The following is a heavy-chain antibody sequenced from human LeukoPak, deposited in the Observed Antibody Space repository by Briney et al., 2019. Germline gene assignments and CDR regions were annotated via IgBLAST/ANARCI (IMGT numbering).Heavy chain of an antibody. V-gene: IGHV1-2*02. D-gene: IGHD6-13*01. CDR1: GYTFTGYY. Sequence: ASMKVSCKASGYTFTGYYIHWVRQAPGQRLEWMGWINPNNGDTNFDPKFQGRLTLSRDTSISTACMELGRLRSDDTAVYSCARIKWSAANDWGQGTLVSVSS. CDR3: ARIKWSAAND. CDR2: INPNNGDT. J-gene: IGHJ4*02.